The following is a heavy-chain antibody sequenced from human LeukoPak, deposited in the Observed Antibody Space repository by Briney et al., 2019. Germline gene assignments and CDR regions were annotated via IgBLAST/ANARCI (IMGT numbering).Heavy chain of an antibody. Sequence: PSETLSLTCTVSGGSISSYYWSWIRQPPGKGLEWIGYIYYSGSTNYNPSLKSRVTISVDTSKNQFSLKLSSVTAADTAVYYCARSSSNPLAFDPWGQGTLVTVSS. CDR2: IYYSGST. V-gene: IGHV4-59*01. D-gene: IGHD2-2*01. CDR1: GGSISSYY. J-gene: IGHJ5*02. CDR3: ARSSSNPLAFDP.